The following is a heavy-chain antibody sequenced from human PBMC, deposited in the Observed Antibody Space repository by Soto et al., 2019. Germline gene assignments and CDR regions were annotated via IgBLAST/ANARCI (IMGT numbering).Heavy chain of an antibody. D-gene: IGHD6-6*01. V-gene: IGHV3-30*18. CDR1: GFTFSNYG. CDR2: ISYDGSNK. J-gene: IGHJ4*02. Sequence: QVQLVESGGGVVQPGRSLRLSCAASGFTFSNYGMHWVRQAPGKGLEWVAVISYDGSNKNYADSVKGRFTISRDNSKNTLYLQMNSLRAEDTAVYYCAKEGGYRSSSTNFDYWGQGTLVTVSS. CDR3: AKEGGYRSSSTNFDY.